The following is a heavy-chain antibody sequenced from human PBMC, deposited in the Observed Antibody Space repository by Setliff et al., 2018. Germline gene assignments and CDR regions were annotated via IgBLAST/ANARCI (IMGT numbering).Heavy chain of an antibody. J-gene: IGHJ4*02. D-gene: IGHD3-10*01. CDR3: ARGLLLWFGEVEN. V-gene: IGHV1-8*01. CDR2: INTNRGST. CDR1: GYSFTSYD. Sequence: ASVKVSCKASGYSFTSYDINWVRQASGQGLEWMGWINTNRGSTGYAQKFQGRVTMTRNTSISTAYMELSSLRSEDTAVYYCARGLLLWFGEVENWGQGTLVTVSS.